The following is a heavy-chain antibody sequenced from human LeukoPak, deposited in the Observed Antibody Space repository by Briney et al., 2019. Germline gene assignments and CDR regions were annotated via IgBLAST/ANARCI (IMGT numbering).Heavy chain of an antibody. CDR3: CGLAVAENGHFDY. D-gene: IGHD6-19*01. V-gene: IGHV3-49*04. J-gene: IGHJ4*02. CDR1: GFTFGDYA. Sequence: GGSLRLSCTASGFTFGDYAMSWVRQAPGKGLEWVGFIRSKAYGGTTEYAASVKGRFTISRDDSKSIAYLQMNSLKTEDTAVYYCCGLAVAENGHFDYWGQGTLVTVSS. CDR2: IRSKAYGGTT.